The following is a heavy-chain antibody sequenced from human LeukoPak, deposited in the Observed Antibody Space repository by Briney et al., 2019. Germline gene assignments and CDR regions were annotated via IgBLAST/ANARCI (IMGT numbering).Heavy chain of an antibody. V-gene: IGHV4-39*01. Sequence: SETLSLTRTVSGGSISSSNYYWGWIRQPPGKGLEWIGSVYYSGDTYYNPSLKSRVTISVDTSKNQFSLRLTSVTAADTAVYYCARLDFQVTMIRSAVGYWGQGTLVTVSS. CDR1: GGSISSSNYY. D-gene: IGHD3-10*01. J-gene: IGHJ4*02. CDR3: ARLDFQVTMIRSAVGY. CDR2: VYYSGDT.